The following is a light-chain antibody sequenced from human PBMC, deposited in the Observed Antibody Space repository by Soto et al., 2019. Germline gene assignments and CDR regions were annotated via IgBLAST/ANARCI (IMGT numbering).Light chain of an antibody. CDR2: AAS. CDR3: LQHNNYPWT. CDR1: QDITTE. Sequence: DIQMTQSPSSLSTSVGDRVTITCRASQDITTELSWYQQKPGKAPKRLIYAASSLQSGVPSRFSGSGSGTDFTLAISSLQPEDFATYYCLQHNNYPWTFGQGTKVEIK. V-gene: IGKV1-17*01. J-gene: IGKJ1*01.